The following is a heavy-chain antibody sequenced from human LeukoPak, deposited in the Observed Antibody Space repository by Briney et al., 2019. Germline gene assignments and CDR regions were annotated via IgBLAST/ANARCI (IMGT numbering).Heavy chain of an antibody. CDR1: GFTFSSYG. D-gene: IGHD3-9*01. J-gene: IGHJ3*02. CDR2: ISSSGSTI. V-gene: IGHV3-48*04. Sequence: GGSLRLSCAASGFTFSSYGTHWVRQAPGKGLEWVSYISSSGSTIYYADSVKGRFTISRDNAKNSLYLQMNSLRAEDTAVYYCAREFGLRYFDWLLWGAFDIWGQGTMVTVSS. CDR3: AREFGLRYFDWLLWGAFDI.